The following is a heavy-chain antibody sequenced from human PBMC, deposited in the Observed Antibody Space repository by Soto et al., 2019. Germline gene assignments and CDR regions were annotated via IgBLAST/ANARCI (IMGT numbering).Heavy chain of an antibody. D-gene: IGHD1-1*01. Sequence: LKISCKTSGYNFSAFWIHWVRQMPGKGLEWLGKIDPSDSYTNYSPSFEGHITISTDNSITTAYLQWSSLRASDTALYFCARVYKNWFDSWAQGTMVTVSS. CDR2: IDPSDSYT. CDR1: GYNFSAFW. J-gene: IGHJ5*01. CDR3: ARVYKNWFDS. V-gene: IGHV5-10-1*01.